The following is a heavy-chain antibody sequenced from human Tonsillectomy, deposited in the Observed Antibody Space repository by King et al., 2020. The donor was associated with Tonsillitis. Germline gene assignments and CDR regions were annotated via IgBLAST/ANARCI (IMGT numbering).Heavy chain of an antibody. Sequence: QLVQSGAEVKKPGSSVKVSCKASGGTFSSYAISWVRQAPGQGLEWMGRIIPILGIANYAQKFQGRVTITADKSTSTAYMELSSLRYEDTAVYYCAREGSVVVTATGGVGCYYYGMDVWGQGTTVTVSS. D-gene: IGHD2-21*02. CDR1: GGTFSSYA. CDR3: AREGSVVVTATGGVGCYYYGMDV. V-gene: IGHV1-69*04. CDR2: IIPILGIA. J-gene: IGHJ6*02.